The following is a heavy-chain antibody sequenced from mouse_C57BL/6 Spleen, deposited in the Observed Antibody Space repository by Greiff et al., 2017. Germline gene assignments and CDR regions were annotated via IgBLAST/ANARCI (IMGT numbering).Heavy chain of an antibody. CDR2: IYPSDSET. CDR3: ARGAYYYGFDY. CDR1: GYTFTSYW. D-gene: IGHD1-1*01. V-gene: IGHV1-61*01. Sequence: LKQPGAELVRPGSSVKLSCKASGYTFTSYWMDWVKQRPGQGLEWIGNIYPSDSETHYNQKFKDKATLTVDKSSSTAYMQLSSLTSEDSAVYYCARGAYYYGFDYWGQGTTLTVSS. J-gene: IGHJ2*01.